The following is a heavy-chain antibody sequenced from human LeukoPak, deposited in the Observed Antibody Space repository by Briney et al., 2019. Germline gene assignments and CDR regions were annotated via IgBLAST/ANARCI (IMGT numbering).Heavy chain of an antibody. V-gene: IGHV3-13*03. CDR2: TGTAGDT. D-gene: IGHD3-10*01. J-gene: IGHJ4*02. CDR3: AKSYGSGSYYNYHPFDY. Sequence: PGGSLRLSCAACGFTFSSYDMHWVRQATGKGLEWVSATGTAGDTYYPGSVKGQFTISRENAKNSLYLQMNSLRAGDTAVYYCAKSYGSGSYYNYHPFDYWGQGTLVTVSS. CDR1: GFTFSSYD.